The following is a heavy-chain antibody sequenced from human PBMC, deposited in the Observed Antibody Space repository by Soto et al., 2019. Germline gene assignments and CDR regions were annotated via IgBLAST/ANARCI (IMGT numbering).Heavy chain of an antibody. CDR3: ATRAVGDITMIVVVAGAFDI. V-gene: IGHV1-24*01. CDR1: GYTLTELS. D-gene: IGHD3-22*01. CDR2: FDPEDGET. J-gene: IGHJ3*02. Sequence: EASVKVSCKVSGYTLTELSIHWVRQAPGKGLEWMGGFDPEDGETIYAQKFQGRVTMTEDTSTDTAYMELSSLRSEDTAVYYCATRAVGDITMIVVVAGAFDIWGQGTMVT.